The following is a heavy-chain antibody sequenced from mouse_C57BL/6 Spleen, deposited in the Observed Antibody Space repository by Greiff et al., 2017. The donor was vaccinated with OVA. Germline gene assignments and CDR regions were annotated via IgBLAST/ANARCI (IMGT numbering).Heavy chain of an antibody. V-gene: IGHV1-50*01. D-gene: IGHD4-1*02. J-gene: IGHJ2*01. CDR1: GYTFTSYW. CDR2: IDPSDSYT. CDR3: ARSSTGMDY. Sequence: VQLQQPGAELVKPGASVKLSCKASGYTFTSYWMQWVKQRPGQGLEWIGEIDPSDSYTNYNHKFKGKATLTVDTSSSTAYMQLSSLTSEDSAVYYCARSSTGMDYWGQGTTLTVSS.